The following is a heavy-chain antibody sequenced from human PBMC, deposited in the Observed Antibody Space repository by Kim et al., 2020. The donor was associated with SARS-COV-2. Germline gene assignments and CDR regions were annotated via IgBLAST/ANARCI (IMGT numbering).Heavy chain of an antibody. J-gene: IGHJ4*02. CDR3: ARDRDVVVVAATLFDY. CDR2: ISSSSSYI. Sequence: GGSLRLSCAASGFTFSSYSMNWVRQAPGKGLEWVSSISSSSSYIYYADSVKGRFTISRDNAKNSLYLQMNSLRAEDTAVYYCARDRDVVVVAATLFDYWGQGTLVTVSS. V-gene: IGHV3-21*01. D-gene: IGHD2-15*01. CDR1: GFTFSSYS.